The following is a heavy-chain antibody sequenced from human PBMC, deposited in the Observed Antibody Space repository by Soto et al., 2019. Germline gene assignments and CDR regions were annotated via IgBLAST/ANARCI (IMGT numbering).Heavy chain of an antibody. D-gene: IGHD3-10*01. V-gene: IGHV3-21*01. CDR3: ARDHPFYGSGSTPGFDY. J-gene: IGHJ4*02. Sequence: GGSLRLSCAASGFTFSSYSMNWVRQAPGKGLEWVSSISSSSSYIYYADSVKGRFTISRDNAKNSLYLQMNSLRAVDTAVYYCARDHPFYGSGSTPGFDYWGQGTLVTVSS. CDR2: ISSSSSYI. CDR1: GFTFSSYS.